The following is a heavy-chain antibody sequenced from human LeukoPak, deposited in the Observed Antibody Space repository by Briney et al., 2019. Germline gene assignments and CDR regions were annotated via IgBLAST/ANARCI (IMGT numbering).Heavy chain of an antibody. Sequence: GGSLRLSCAASGFTFDDYTMHWVREAPGKGLGWVSLISWDGGRTNYADSGKGGFTISKDNSKNSLYLQMNSLRTEDTALYYCAKGCGGDCYSLDYWGQGTLVTVSS. CDR1: GFTFDDYT. CDR3: AKGCGGDCYSLDY. V-gene: IGHV3-43*01. D-gene: IGHD2-21*01. J-gene: IGHJ4*02. CDR2: ISWDGGRT.